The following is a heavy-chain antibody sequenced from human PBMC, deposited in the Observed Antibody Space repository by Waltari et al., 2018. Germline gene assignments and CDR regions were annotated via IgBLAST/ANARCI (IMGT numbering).Heavy chain of an antibody. V-gene: IGHV4-34*01. CDR1: GGSFSDYY. CDR2: INHSGST. D-gene: IGHD3-10*01. Sequence: QVQLQQWGAGLLKPSETLSLTCAVYGGSFSDYYWRWIRQPPGKGLDWIGEINHSGSTKYNPSLKSRLTMSVDTSRNQFSLRLSSVTAADTAVYYCARARKGKYGSGPMDVWGEGTMVTVSS. CDR3: ARARKGKYGSGPMDV. J-gene: IGHJ6*03.